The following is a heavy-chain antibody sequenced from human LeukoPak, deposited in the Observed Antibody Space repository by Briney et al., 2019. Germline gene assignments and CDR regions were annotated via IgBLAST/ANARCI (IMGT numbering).Heavy chain of an antibody. CDR3: ARDGAVAGRPFDY. CDR1: GGSISSYY. D-gene: IGHD6-19*01. J-gene: IGHJ4*02. CDR2: IYYSGST. Sequence: SETLSLTCTVSGGSISSYYWSWIRQPPGKGLEWIGYIYYSGSTNYNPSLKSRVTISVDTSKNQFSLKLSSVTAADTAVYYCARDGAVAGRPFDYWGQGTPVTVSS. V-gene: IGHV4-59*01.